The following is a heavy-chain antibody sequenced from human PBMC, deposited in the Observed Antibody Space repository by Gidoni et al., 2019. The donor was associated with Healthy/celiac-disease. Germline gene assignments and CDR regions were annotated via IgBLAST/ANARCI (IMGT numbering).Heavy chain of an antibody. Sequence: QEQLVAAGGGLVKPGGSVRLAWAGTGITLSDYYMSWIRQAPGKGMELVSYISRSCRIMYYAASVTCRFTISRDNAKNSLFLQMNSLRAVDTALFYCARDGVSYFYGSGEYYFDFWGQGTLVTVSS. CDR2: ISRSCRIM. J-gene: IGHJ4*02. V-gene: IGHV3-11*01. CDR3: ARDGVSYFYGSGEYYFDF. D-gene: IGHD3-10*01. CDR1: GITLSDYY.